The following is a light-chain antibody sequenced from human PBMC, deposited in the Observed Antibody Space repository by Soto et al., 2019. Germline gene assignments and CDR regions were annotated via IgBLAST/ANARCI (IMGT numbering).Light chain of an antibody. V-gene: IGLV3-21*04. CDR3: QVGDISSNMV. CDR1: NIGSKS. J-gene: IGLJ2*01. Sequence: SYVLTQPSSVSVAPGETARVTCGGNNIGSKSVHWYQQKPGQAPVLVIDYDSDRPSGIPERFAGSNSGNTATLTISRVEAGDEADYYCQVGDISSNMVFGGGTKLTVL. CDR2: YDS.